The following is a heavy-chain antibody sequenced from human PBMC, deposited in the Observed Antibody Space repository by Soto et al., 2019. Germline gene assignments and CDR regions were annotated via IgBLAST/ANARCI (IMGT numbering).Heavy chain of an antibody. CDR3: AKSGGYNWNFLDS. V-gene: IGHV1-3*01. D-gene: IGHD1-7*01. J-gene: IGHJ4*02. CDR2: INAGNGNT. Sequence: GASVKVTCTASGCTYTSNARHWVRQAPGQRLEWMGWINAGNGNTKYSQKFQGRVTITRDNSKNTLYLQMNSLRVEDTALYYCAKSGGYNWNFLDSWGQGTQVTVSS. CDR1: GCTYTSNA.